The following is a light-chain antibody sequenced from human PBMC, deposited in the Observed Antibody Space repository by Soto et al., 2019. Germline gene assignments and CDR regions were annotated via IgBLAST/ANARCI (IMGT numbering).Light chain of an antibody. V-gene: IGKV3-11*01. Sequence: ELVATQSPGTLSLSPGERATLSCRGSQSASSYLAWYQQKPGQAPRLLIYDASNRATGIPARFCGSGSGTDFTLTISSLEPEDFAVYYCQQRTHSPLTFGGGTKVDIK. CDR2: DAS. J-gene: IGKJ4*01. CDR1: QSASSY. CDR3: QQRTHSPLT.